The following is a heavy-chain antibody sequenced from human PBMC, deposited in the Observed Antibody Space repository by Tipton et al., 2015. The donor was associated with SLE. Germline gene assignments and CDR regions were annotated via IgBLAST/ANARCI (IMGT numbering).Heavy chain of an antibody. D-gene: IGHD6-19*01. Sequence: TLSLTCTVSGGSFSDYYWSWIRQPPGKGLEWIGEINPSGSTNYNPSLKSRVTISVDTSKNQFSLKLSSVTAADTAVYYCARAGRWLVRFFDYWGQGTLVTVSS. J-gene: IGHJ4*02. V-gene: IGHV4-34*01. CDR1: GGSFSDYY. CDR3: ARAGRWLVRFFDY. CDR2: INPSGST.